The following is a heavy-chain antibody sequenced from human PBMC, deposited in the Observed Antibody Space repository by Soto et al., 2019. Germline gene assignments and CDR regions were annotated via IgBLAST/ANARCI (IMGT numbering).Heavy chain of an antibody. Sequence: EVQLVESGGDLVQPGGSLRLSCAASGFSFSSHWMHWVRQAPGKGLVWVSRINSDGSITSYADSVKGRFTISRDNAKNTLYVEMNRLRVEDTAVYYCARWRAYGSGTQGMDVWGQGTTGIVSS. CDR2: INSDGSIT. CDR3: ARWRAYGSGTQGMDV. CDR1: GFSFSSHW. V-gene: IGHV3-74*01. D-gene: IGHD3-10*01. J-gene: IGHJ6*02.